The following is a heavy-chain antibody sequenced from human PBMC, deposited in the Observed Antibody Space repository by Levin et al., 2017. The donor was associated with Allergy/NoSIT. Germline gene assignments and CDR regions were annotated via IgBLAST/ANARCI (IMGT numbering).Heavy chain of an antibody. Sequence: ASVKVSCKASGYTFIDCYIHWVRQAPGQGLEWMGRINPNSGATNYAQKFQGRVTMSRDTSISTAYMELSRLKSDDTAVYYCARGDSGYEGGTDYWGQGTLVNVSS. CDR1: GYTFIDCY. J-gene: IGHJ4*02. V-gene: IGHV1-2*06. CDR3: ARGDSGYEGGTDY. CDR2: INPNSGAT. D-gene: IGHD5-12*01.